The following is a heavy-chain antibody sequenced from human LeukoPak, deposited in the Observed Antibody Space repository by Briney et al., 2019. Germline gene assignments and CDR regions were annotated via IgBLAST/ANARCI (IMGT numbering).Heavy chain of an antibody. Sequence: PGGSLRLSCAASGFTFSSYSMNWVRQAPGKGLEWVSYISSSSSTIYYADSVKGRFTISRDNAKNSLYLQMNSLRDEDTAVYYCASTQDGYGYKFDYWGQGTLVTVSS. J-gene: IGHJ4*02. V-gene: IGHV3-48*02. CDR2: ISSSSSTI. CDR1: GFTFSSYS. D-gene: IGHD5-24*01. CDR3: ASTQDGYGYKFDY.